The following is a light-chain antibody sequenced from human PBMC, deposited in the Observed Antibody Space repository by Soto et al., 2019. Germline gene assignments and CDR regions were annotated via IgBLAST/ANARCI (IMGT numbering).Light chain of an antibody. CDR3: QQYNNWPSGT. CDR1: QSVSSN. V-gene: IGKV3-15*01. CDR2: GAS. Sequence: EIVMTQSPATLSVSPGERATLSCRASQSVSSNLAWYQQKPGQAPRLLIYGASTRATGIPARFSGNGSGTEFTLTISSLQSEDFAVYYCQQYNNWPSGTFGQGTKVEIK. J-gene: IGKJ1*01.